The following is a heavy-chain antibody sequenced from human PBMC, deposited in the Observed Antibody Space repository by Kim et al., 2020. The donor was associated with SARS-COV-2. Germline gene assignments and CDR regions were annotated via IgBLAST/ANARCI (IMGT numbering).Heavy chain of an antibody. V-gene: IGHV1-69*13. J-gene: IGHJ5*02. CDR2: IIPVFGTA. Sequence: SVKVSCRASGVTFSSYTINWVRQAPGQGLEWMGGIIPVFGTADYAQKFQGRVTITADESTSTAYMELSSLRSEDTALYYCAGAPNPSYRSAWYWDPWGQGTLVTVSS. D-gene: IGHD6-19*01. CDR1: GVTFSSYT. CDR3: AGAPNPSYRSAWYWDP.